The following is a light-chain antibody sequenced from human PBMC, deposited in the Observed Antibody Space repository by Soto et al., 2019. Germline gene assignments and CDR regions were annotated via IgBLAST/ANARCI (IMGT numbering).Light chain of an antibody. V-gene: IGKV1-17*03. J-gene: IGKJ1*01. CDR3: LQHNSYPRT. CDR1: QGISNS. CDR2: GSS. Sequence: DIQMTQSPSAMSASVGDRVTITCRASQGISNSLAWFQQKPGKIPKRLIYGSSGLQSGVPSRFSGSGSGTEFTLAISSLQPEDFVTYYCLQHNSYPRTFAQGTKVDIK.